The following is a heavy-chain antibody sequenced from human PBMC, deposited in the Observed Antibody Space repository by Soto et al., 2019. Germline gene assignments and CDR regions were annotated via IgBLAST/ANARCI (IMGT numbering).Heavy chain of an antibody. J-gene: IGHJ4*02. CDR1: GYTFTSYG. D-gene: IGHD3-9*01. Sequence: ASVKVSCKASGYTFTSYGISWVRQAPGQGLEWMGWISAYNGNTNYAQKLQGRVTMTTDTSTSTAYKELRSLRSDDTAVYYCARDLKQYDILTGYYMWGQGTLVTVSS. CDR2: ISAYNGNT. CDR3: ARDLKQYDILTGYYM. V-gene: IGHV1-18*01.